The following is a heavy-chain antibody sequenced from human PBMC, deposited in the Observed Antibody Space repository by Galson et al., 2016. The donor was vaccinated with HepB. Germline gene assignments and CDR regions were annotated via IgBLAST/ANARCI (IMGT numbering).Heavy chain of an antibody. CDR2: ITGRGGGT. CDR3: AKENYADVVASIHMWGYFDS. D-gene: IGHD5-12*01. Sequence: SLRLSCAASGFTFSHYAMSWVRQAPGKGLEWVSAITGRGGGTYYVDSVKGRFTISKDNSKNTLYLQMNSLRAEDTAVYYCAKENYADVVASIHMWGYFDSWGQGTLVTVSS. V-gene: IGHV3-23*01. CDR1: GFTFSHYA. J-gene: IGHJ4*02.